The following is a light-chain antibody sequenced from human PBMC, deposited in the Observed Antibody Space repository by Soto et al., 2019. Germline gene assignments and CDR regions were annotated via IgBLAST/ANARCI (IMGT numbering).Light chain of an antibody. V-gene: IGKV3-11*01. CDR2: DAS. Sequence: EVVLTQSPDTLSLPPGERATLSCRASQSISSYLAWYQQKPGQAPRLLIYDASSRTTGIPARFSGSGSGIYFTLTISSPEPEDFAVYYCQQYNYYSRTFGQGTKVEIK. CDR1: QSISSY. J-gene: IGKJ1*01. CDR3: QQYNYYSRT.